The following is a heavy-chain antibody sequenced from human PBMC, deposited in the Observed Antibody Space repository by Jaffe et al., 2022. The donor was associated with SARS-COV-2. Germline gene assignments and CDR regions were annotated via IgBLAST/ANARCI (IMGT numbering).Heavy chain of an antibody. CDR2: IKQDGSEK. CDR3: ARSDYNSRWYIDY. D-gene: IGHD6-13*01. J-gene: IGHJ4*02. V-gene: IGHV3-7*01. CDR1: GFTFSRNW. Sequence: EVQLVESGGGLVQPGGALRLSCAASGFTFSRNWMTWVRQAPGKGLEWVANIKQDGSEKYYVDSVKGRFTISRDNAKNSLYLQMNSLRAEDTAVYYCARSDYNSRWYIDYWGQGTLVTVSS.